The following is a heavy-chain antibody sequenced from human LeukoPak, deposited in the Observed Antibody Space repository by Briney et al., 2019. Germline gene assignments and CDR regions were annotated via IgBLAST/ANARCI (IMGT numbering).Heavy chain of an antibody. V-gene: IGHV3-7*01. CDR1: GFSVSGYW. Sequence: GGSLRLSCAVSGFSVSGYWMTWVRRAPGKGLEWVANIKQDGSEKNYVDSVKGRFTISRENAENSLFLQMNSLRVEDTAVYYCAREWQGGIAAAGTRIEGDYWGQGTLVAVSS. CDR2: IKQDGSEK. CDR3: AREWQGGIAAAGTRIEGDY. D-gene: IGHD6-13*01. J-gene: IGHJ4*02.